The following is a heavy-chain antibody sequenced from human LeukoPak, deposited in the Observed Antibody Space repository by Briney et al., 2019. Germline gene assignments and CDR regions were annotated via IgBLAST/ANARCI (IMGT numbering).Heavy chain of an antibody. CDR1: GGSISSSSYY. CDR2: IYYSGST. J-gene: IGHJ3*02. V-gene: IGHV4-39*07. D-gene: IGHD2-21*02. CDR3: ARDWIVVVTAPSNAFDI. Sequence: SETLSLTCTVSGGSISSSSYYWGWIRQPPGKGLEWIGSIYYSGSTYYNPSLKSRVTISVDTSKNQFSLKLSSVTAADTAVYYCARDWIVVVTAPSNAFDIWGQGTMVTVSS.